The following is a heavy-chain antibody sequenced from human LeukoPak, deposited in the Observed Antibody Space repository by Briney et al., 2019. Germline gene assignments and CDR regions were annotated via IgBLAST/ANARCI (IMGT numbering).Heavy chain of an antibody. CDR3: ARHVGMVEYMDV. Sequence: PGESLKISCKGSGYSFTSFYIGWVRQMPGKGLEWLGIIWPGDSETRYSPPFQGQVTISVDKSTSTAYLQWSSLRASDTAIYYCARHVGMVEYMDVWGKGTTVTVSS. CDR1: GYSFTSFY. J-gene: IGHJ6*03. CDR2: IWPGDSET. V-gene: IGHV5-51*01. D-gene: IGHD3-10*01.